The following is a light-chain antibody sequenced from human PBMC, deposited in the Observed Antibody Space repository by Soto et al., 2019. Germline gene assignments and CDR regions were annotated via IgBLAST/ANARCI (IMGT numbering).Light chain of an antibody. CDR2: GAS. V-gene: IGKV1-12*01. CDR3: QQTSAYPRS. Sequence: DIQMTQSPSSVSASVGDRLTITCRASRDISNSLAWYQQTPGKAPKLLLRGASSLHRGVPSRFSGGGAGTELALTIRSLQPEEFATYYCQQTSAYPRSFGQGTKVDVK. J-gene: IGKJ1*01. CDR1: RDISNS.